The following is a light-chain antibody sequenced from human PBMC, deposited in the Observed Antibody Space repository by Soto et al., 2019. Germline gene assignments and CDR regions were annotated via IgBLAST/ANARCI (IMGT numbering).Light chain of an antibody. J-gene: IGKJ1*01. Sequence: EIVMTQSPATLSVSPGERATLSCRASQSINSNLAWYQQKPGQAPRLLIHGASTTATDTPARFSGSGSGTEFPLTISSLQSEDFAVYYCQQYNNWPRTFGQGTKVEIK. CDR3: QQYNNWPRT. CDR2: GAS. V-gene: IGKV3-15*01. CDR1: QSINSN.